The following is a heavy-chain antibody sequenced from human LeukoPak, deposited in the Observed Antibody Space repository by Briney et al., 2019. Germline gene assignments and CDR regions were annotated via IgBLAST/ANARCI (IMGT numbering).Heavy chain of an antibody. D-gene: IGHD5-18*01. Sequence: PGRSLILSCAGFGFNFDEHALHWVRQAPGKGLEWVSGISWDGRSIGYAASVKGRFTISRDNARNSLYLQMNSLRPDDTALYCCAKDMDAWIPTGRGMDVWGKGTTVTVSS. J-gene: IGHJ6*03. CDR2: ISWDGRSI. CDR3: AKDMDAWIPTGRGMDV. CDR1: GFNFDEHA. V-gene: IGHV3-9*01.